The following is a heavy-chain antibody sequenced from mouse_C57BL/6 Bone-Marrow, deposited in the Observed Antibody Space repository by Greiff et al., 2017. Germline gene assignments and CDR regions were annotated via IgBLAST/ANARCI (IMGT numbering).Heavy chain of an antibody. CDR2: ISSGGSYT. J-gene: IGHJ4*01. CDR3: ARSYYAMDY. Sequence: EVKLVEPGGDLVKPGGSLKLSCAASGFTFSSYGMSWVRQTPVKRLEWVATISSGGSYTHYPDSLKGRYTISRDNAKNTLYLQMSSLKSEDTAMYYCARSYYAMDYWGQGTAVTVTS. V-gene: IGHV5-6*02. CDR1: GFTFSSYG.